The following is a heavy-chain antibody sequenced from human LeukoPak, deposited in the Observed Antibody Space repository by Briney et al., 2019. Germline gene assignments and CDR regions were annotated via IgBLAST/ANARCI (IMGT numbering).Heavy chain of an antibody. D-gene: IGHD3-16*01. V-gene: IGHV1-24*01. Sequence: ASVSVSCKVSGYTLSDLNMHWVRQAPGKGLEWMGGYDPEDGETIFAQRFQGRVTMTEDTSADIAYMELSSLRSDDTAVFYCATEPNWGSGTGAWGQGTLVTVSS. CDR3: ATEPNWGSGTGA. CDR1: GYTLSDLN. CDR2: YDPEDGET. J-gene: IGHJ4*02.